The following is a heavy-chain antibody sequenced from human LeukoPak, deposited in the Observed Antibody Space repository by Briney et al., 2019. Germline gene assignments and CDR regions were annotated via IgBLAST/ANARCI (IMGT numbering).Heavy chain of an antibody. CDR2: ISYDGSNK. CDR3: AKDPRYCSSTSCHTYYYYYYGMDV. D-gene: IGHD2-2*02. J-gene: IGHJ6*02. CDR1: GFTFSSYA. Sequence: GGSLRLSCAASGFTFSSYAMHWVRQAPGKGLEWVAVISYDGSNKYYADSVKGRFTIPRDNSKNTLYLQMNSLRAEDTAVHYCAKDPRYCSSTSCHTYYYYYYGMDVWGQGTTVTVSS. V-gene: IGHV3-30*18.